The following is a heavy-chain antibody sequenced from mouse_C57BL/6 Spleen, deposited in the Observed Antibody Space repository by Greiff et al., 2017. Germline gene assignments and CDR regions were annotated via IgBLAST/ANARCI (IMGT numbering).Heavy chain of an antibody. V-gene: IGHV1-54*01. CDR1: GYAFTNYL. J-gene: IGHJ1*03. CDR2: INPGSGGT. D-gene: IGHD2-12*01. Sequence: QVQLQQSGAELVRPGTSVKVSCKASGYAFTNYLIEWVKQRPGQGLEWIGVINPGSGGTNYNQKFKGKSTLTVDKSSSTAYMQLSSLTSEDSAVXYCARKGRTSYIWYFDVWGTGTTVTVSS. CDR3: ARKGRTSYIWYFDV.